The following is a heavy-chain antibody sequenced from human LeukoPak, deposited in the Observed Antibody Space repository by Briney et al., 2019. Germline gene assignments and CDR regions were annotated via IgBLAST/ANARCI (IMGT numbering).Heavy chain of an antibody. CDR3: ARRYFDSGGYSGRAFDI. CDR2: IYHTGST. Sequence: SETLSLTCAVSGGSIGITNWWSWVRQPPGKGLEWLGEIYHTGSTNYNPSPKRRVTISVDKSKTQFSLKLSSVTAADTAVYYCARRYFDSGGYSGRAFDIWGQGTMVTVSS. V-gene: IGHV4-4*02. D-gene: IGHD3-22*01. CDR1: GGSIGITNW. J-gene: IGHJ3*02.